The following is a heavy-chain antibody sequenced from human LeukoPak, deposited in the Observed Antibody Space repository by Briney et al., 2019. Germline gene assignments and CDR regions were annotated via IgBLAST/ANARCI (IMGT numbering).Heavy chain of an antibody. D-gene: IGHD3-10*01. V-gene: IGHV1-24*01. Sequence: ASVKVSCKASGGTFSSYAISWVRQAPGKGLEWMGGFDPEDGETIYAQKFQGRVTMTEDTSTDTAYMELSSLRSEDTAVYYCATAGGENFGMDVWGQGTTVTVS. CDR3: ATAGGENFGMDV. CDR1: GGTFSSYA. J-gene: IGHJ6*02. CDR2: FDPEDGET.